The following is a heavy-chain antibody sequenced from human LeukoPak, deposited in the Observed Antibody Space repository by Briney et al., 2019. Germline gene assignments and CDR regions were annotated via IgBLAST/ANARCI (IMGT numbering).Heavy chain of an antibody. Sequence: GGSLRLSCAASGFTVSSNYMSWVRQAPGKGLEWVSAISGSGGSTYYADSVKGRFTISRDNAKNTLYLQMNSLRAEDSAVYYCTRGGVDYWGQGTLVTVSS. J-gene: IGHJ4*02. CDR3: TRGGVDY. CDR2: ISGSGGST. V-gene: IGHV3-23*01. CDR1: GFTVSSNY.